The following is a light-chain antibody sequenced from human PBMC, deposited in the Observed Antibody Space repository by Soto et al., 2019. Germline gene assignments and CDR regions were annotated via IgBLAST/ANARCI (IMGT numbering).Light chain of an antibody. CDR3: QRANSFPFA. CDR1: QGINSW. Sequence: DIQMTQSPSSVSASVGDRVTITCRASQGINSWLAWYQQKPGKAPKLLIYAASGLQSGVPSMFSGSGSGTDFTLTISSLQPEDFATYYCQRANSFPFAFGPGTTVDIK. J-gene: IGKJ3*01. V-gene: IGKV1-12*01. CDR2: AAS.